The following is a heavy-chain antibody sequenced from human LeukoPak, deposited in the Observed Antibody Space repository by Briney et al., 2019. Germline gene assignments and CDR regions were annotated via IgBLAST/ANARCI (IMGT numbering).Heavy chain of an antibody. Sequence: SETLSLTCAGYAGSFSGCYWSWIRQPPGKGLEWLGEIKHSGSTNYNPSLKSRVTISVDTSKNQFSLKLSSVTAADTAVYYCAGPSSHGDYAPTDRIDYWGQGTLVTVSS. V-gene: IGHV4-34*01. J-gene: IGHJ4*02. CDR2: IKHSGST. D-gene: IGHD4-17*01. CDR3: AGPSSHGDYAPTDRIDY. CDR1: AGSFSGCY.